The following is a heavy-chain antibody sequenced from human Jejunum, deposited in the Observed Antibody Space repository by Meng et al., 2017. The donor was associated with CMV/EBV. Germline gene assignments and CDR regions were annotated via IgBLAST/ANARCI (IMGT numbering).Heavy chain of an antibody. Sequence: FSTYGMHWVRQAAGKGLQWVAFIQHDGNNKYYAGSVKGRFTISRDNSKNTLYLQMNSLRAEDTAVYYCAKDQVPIGGYYFYGMDVWGQGSTVTVSS. J-gene: IGHJ6*02. CDR1: FSTYG. D-gene: IGHD6-13*01. CDR3: AKDQVPIGGYYFYGMDV. V-gene: IGHV3-30*02. CDR2: IQHDGNNK.